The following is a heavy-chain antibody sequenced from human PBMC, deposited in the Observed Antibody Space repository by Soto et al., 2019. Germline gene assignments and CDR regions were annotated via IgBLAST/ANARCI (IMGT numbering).Heavy chain of an antibody. CDR2: IYHTGST. CDR3: ARVGLDMGTIYS. J-gene: IGHJ4*02. V-gene: IGHV4-4*02. Sequence: SETLSLTCTVSGDSISSHNWWTWVRQPPGKGLEWIGEIYHTGSTNYNLSLKSRLIISIDTSTNQFSLKVNSVTAADTAVYFCARVGLDMGTIYSWGQGTLVTVSS. D-gene: IGHD1-1*01. CDR1: GDSISSHNW.